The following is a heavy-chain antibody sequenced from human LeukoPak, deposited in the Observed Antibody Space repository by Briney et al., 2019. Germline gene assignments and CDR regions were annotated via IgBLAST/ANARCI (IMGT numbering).Heavy chain of an antibody. CDR3: ATPTAGTWHFDY. Sequence: GGSLRLSCAASGFTFSSYWMTWVRQAPGKGLEWVANIKQDASERYYVDSVKGRFTISIDNAKNSLYLQMNSLRAEDTAVYYCATPTAGTWHFDYWGQGTLVTVSS. D-gene: IGHD1-1*01. CDR2: IKQDASER. V-gene: IGHV3-7*01. CDR1: GFTFSSYW. J-gene: IGHJ4*02.